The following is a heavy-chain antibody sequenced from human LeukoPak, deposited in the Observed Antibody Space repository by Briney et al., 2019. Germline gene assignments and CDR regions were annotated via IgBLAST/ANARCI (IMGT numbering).Heavy chain of an antibody. V-gene: IGHV4-59*05. CDR3: ARRAGRPRYFDH. CDR1: GGSISSYY. CDR2: IYYSGST. Sequence: SETLSLTCTVSGGSISSYYWSWIRQPPGKGLEWIGSIYYSGSTYYNPSLKSRVTIFVDTSKNQFSLKLSSVTAADTAVYYCARRAGRPRYFDHWGQGTLVTVSS. J-gene: IGHJ4*02. D-gene: IGHD1-26*01.